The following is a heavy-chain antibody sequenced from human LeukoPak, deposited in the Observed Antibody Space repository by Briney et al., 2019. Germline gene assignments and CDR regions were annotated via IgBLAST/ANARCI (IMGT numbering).Heavy chain of an antibody. CDR1: GFTFSSYS. J-gene: IGHJ4*02. CDR2: ISSSSSYI. D-gene: IGHD3-10*01. V-gene: IGHV3-21*04. Sequence: PGGSLRLSCAASGFTFSSYSMNWVRQAPGKGLEWVSSISSSSSYIYYADSVKGRFTISRDNAKNSLYLQMNSLRAEDTAVYYCVCLIRGSSGGDYWGQGTLVTVSS. CDR3: VCLIRGSSGGDY.